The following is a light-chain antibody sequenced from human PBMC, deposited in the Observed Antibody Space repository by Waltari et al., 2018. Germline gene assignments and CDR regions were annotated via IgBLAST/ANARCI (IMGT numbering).Light chain of an antibody. Sequence: DIVMTQSPDSLAVSLGEMATINCKSSQSVLYSSNNKNYLAWYPQKPEQPPKLLVSWATTRESGVPDRFSGSGSGTDFTLTISLQAEDVAVYYCQQYYTTPFTFGPGTKVDIK. V-gene: IGKV4-1*01. CDR2: WAT. J-gene: IGKJ3*01. CDR3: QQYYTTPFT. CDR1: QSVLYSSNNKNY.